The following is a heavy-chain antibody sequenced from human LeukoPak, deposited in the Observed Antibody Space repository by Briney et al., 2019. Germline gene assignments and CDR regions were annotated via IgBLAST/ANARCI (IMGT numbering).Heavy chain of an antibody. CDR3: ARVRAVRQQLVYYFDY. V-gene: IGHV3-53*01. CDR2: IYSGGST. Sequence: PGGSLRLSCAASGFTVSSNYMSWVRQAPGKGLEWVSVIYSGGSTYYADSVKGRFTISRDNSKNTLHLQMNSLRAEDTAVYYCARVRAVRQQLVYYFDYWGQETLVTVSS. J-gene: IGHJ4*02. D-gene: IGHD6-13*01. CDR1: GFTVSSNY.